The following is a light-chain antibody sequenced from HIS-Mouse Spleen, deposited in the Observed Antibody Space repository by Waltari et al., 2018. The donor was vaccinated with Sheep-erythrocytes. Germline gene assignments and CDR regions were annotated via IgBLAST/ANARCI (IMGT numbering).Light chain of an antibody. V-gene: IGLV2-11*01. CDR2: DVS. CDR1: SSDVGGYNY. Sequence: QSALTQPRSVSGSPGQSVTISCTGTSSDVGGYNYVSWYQQHPGKAPKLMIYDVSKRPSGDPDRFSGAKSGNTASLTISGLQAEDEADYYCCSYAGSYNHVFATGTKVTVL. J-gene: IGLJ1*01. CDR3: CSYAGSYNHV.